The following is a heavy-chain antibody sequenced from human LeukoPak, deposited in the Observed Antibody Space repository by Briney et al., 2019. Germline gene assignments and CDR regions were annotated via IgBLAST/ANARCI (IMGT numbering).Heavy chain of an antibody. V-gene: IGHV4-59*01. J-gene: IGHJ4*02. CDR2: ISSGGST. Sequence: SETLTLTCTVSGASISRYFWNWIRQPPGKELEWIGYISSGGSTNYNPSLKSRVTISIDTSKNQFSLKLTSATAADTAVYYCARGDDYKSTLFDYWGQGTLVTVSS. CDR1: GASISRYF. CDR3: ARGDDYKSTLFDY. D-gene: IGHD5-12*01.